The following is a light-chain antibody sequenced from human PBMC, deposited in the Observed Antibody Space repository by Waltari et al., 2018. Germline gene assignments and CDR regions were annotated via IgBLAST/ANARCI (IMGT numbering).Light chain of an antibody. Sequence: DIVMTQPPLPRPLTPGEPASISCKPNRSLLHSSGYNYVDWYLQKPGQSPQLLISLGSNRASGVPDRFSGSGSGTDFTLKISRVEAEYVGVYYCMQALQSPLTFGGGTKVEIK. CDR3: MQALQSPLT. CDR2: LGS. J-gene: IGKJ4*01. V-gene: IGKV2-28*01. CDR1: RSLLHSSGYNY.